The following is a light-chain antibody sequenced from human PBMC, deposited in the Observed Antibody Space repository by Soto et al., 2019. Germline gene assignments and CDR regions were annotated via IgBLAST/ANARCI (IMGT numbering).Light chain of an antibody. CDR2: DAS. CDR3: QQRSNWPST. J-gene: IGKJ4*01. Sequence: EIVLTQSPVTLSLSPGERATLSCRASQTVGSYLAWYQQKPGQAPRLLNYDASNRAAGIPARFSGSGSGTDFTLTISSLEPEDFAVYYCQQRSNWPSTFGGGTKVEIK. CDR1: QTVGSY. V-gene: IGKV3-11*01.